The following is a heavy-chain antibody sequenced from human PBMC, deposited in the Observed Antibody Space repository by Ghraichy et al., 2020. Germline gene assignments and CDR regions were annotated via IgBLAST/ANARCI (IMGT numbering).Heavy chain of an antibody. J-gene: IGHJ6*02. Sequence: SETLSLTCAVYGGSFSGYYWSWIRQPPGRGLEWIGEVDHGGSTNYNPSLKSRVTISVDTSKNQFSLKLSSVTAADTAVYYCASRPGIHYYAMDVWGQGTTVPVS. CDR1: GGSFSGYY. D-gene: IGHD2/OR15-2a*01. CDR3: ASRPGIHYYAMDV. V-gene: IGHV4-34*01. CDR2: VDHGGST.